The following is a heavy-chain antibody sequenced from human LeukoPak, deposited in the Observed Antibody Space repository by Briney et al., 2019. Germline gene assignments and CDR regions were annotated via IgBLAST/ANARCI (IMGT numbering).Heavy chain of an antibody. CDR1: GFTFSDYY. Sequence: GGSLRLSCAASGFTFSDYYMSWIRQAPGKGLQWLAYSSTSGSITYYADSVKGRFTISRDNAKNSVYLQMNSLRAEDTAVYYCARVAIAVAGTRFDYWGQGTLVTVSS. CDR2: SSTSGSIT. CDR3: ARVAIAVAGTRFDY. V-gene: IGHV3-11*04. D-gene: IGHD6-19*01. J-gene: IGHJ4*02.